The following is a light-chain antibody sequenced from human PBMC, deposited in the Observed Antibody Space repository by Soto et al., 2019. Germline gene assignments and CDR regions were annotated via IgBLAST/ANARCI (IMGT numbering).Light chain of an antibody. CDR2: GAS. J-gene: IGKJ3*01. Sequence: EIVLTQSPGTLALSPGERATLSCRASQSVNNNSLTWYQQKRGQAPRLLIHGASSRATGIPDRFSGSGSGTDLTLTISRLEPEDFAVYYCQQYRSSQFTFGPGTRVGIK. V-gene: IGKV3-20*01. CDR3: QQYRSSQFT. CDR1: QSVNNNS.